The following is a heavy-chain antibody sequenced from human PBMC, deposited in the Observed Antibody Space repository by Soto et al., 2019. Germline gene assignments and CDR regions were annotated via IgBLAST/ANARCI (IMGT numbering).Heavy chain of an antibody. Sequence: GGSLRLSCAASGFTFSTYDMSWVRQAPWKGLEWVSTIAGSGRNSDYADSVKGRFTISRDNSTSTAYMELSSLRSEDTAVYYCARVSGLWFGEFPFDYWGQGTLVTVSS. V-gene: IGHV3-23*01. CDR1: GFTFSTYD. J-gene: IGHJ4*02. CDR3: ARVSGLWFGEFPFDY. CDR2: IAGSGRNS. D-gene: IGHD3-10*01.